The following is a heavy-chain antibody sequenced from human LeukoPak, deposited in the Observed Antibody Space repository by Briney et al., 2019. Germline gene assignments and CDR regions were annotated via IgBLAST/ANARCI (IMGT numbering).Heavy chain of an antibody. D-gene: IGHD3-10*01. CDR2: INPSGGST. CDR1: GYTFTSYY. Sequence: EASVKVSCKASGYTFTSYYMHWVRQAPGQGLEWMGIINPSGGSTSYAQKFQGRVTMTRDTSTRPVYMELSRLRSDDTAVYYCAIDVGYYGSGLYAFDIWRQGTMVTVSS. CDR3: AIDVGYYGSGLYAFDI. J-gene: IGHJ3*02. V-gene: IGHV1-46*01.